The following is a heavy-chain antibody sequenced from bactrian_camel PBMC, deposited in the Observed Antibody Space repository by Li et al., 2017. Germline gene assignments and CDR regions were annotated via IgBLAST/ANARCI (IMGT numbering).Heavy chain of an antibody. CDR1: GFTFSSYG. J-gene: IGHJ4*01. D-gene: IGHD6*01. CDR2: INSGGGAT. V-gene: IGHV3S40*01. Sequence: VQLVESGGGLVQPGGSLRLSCAASGFTFSSYGMSWVRQAPGKGLEWVSTINSGGGATLYSPSVEGRFTISRDNVKNTLYLQLDSLNTEDTAMYYCAKDPKMYGGSWLSPDIDHWGQGTQVTVS. CDR3: AKDPKMYGGSWLSPDIDH.